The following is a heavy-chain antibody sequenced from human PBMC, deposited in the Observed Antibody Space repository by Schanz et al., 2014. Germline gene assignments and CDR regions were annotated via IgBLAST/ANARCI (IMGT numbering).Heavy chain of an antibody. V-gene: IGHV3-33*08. J-gene: IGHJ4*02. Sequence: QVQLVESGGGVVQPGGSLRLSCAASGFIFSDHYMEWVRQAPGKGLEWVAVIYYDGGLRFFADSVRGRVTISRDNSNNMVYLQMNSLRAEDTAIYYCTKWANEGGGGYCHFDLWGQGTLVTVSS. D-gene: IGHD2-21*01. CDR2: IYYDGGLR. CDR1: GFIFSDHY. CDR3: TKWANEGGGGYCHFDL.